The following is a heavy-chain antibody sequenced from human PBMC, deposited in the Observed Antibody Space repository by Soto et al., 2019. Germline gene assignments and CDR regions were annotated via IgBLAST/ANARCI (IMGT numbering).Heavy chain of an antibody. Sequence: QVQLVESGGGVVQPGRSLRLSCAASGFTFSSYGMHWVRQAPGKGLEWVAVIWYDGSNKYYADSVKGRFTISRYNSKNTLYLKMNSLRAEDTAVYYCTRGGSGDYVTPVGIDYWRQGTLVTVPS. J-gene: IGHJ4*02. CDR2: IWYDGSNK. V-gene: IGHV3-33*01. CDR3: TRGGSGDYVTPVGIDY. CDR1: GFTFSSYG. D-gene: IGHD4-17*01.